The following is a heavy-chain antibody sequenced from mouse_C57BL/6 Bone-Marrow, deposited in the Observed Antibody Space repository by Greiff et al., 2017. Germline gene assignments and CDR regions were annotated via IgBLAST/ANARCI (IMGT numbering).Heavy chain of an antibody. Sequence: EVQLVESGGGLVKPGGSLKLSCAASGFTFSSYAMSWVRQTPDKRLEWVATISDGGSYTYYPDNVKGRFTISRDNAKNNLYLQMSHLKSEDTAMYYCARGWLLRGAYWGQGTLVTVSA. D-gene: IGHD2-3*01. CDR2: ISDGGSYT. CDR3: ARGWLLRGAY. J-gene: IGHJ3*01. V-gene: IGHV5-4*01. CDR1: GFTFSSYA.